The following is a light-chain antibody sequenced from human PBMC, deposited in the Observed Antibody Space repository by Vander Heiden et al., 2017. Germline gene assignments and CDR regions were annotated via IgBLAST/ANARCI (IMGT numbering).Light chain of an antibody. V-gene: IGLV2-23*02. CDR1: SSDVGTYNL. Sequence: QSALTQPASVSGSPGQSITISCTGTSSDVGTYNLVSWYQQHPGKAPKVMIYEVSKRPSGVSNRFSGSKSGNTASLTISGLQAEDEADYYCCSYAGSSTSVFGTGTKVTGL. J-gene: IGLJ1*01. CDR3: CSYAGSSTSV. CDR2: EVS.